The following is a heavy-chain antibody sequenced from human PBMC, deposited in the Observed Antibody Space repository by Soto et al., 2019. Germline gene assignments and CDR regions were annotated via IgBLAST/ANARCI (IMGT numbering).Heavy chain of an antibody. D-gene: IGHD3-22*01. CDR1: GFSFNDYA. CDR3: SRGTYYPQSSGPHADY. Sequence: GGSLRLSCATSGFSFNDYAMYWVRQAPGQGLEWVAIISSDGHHQFYLDNLRGRFTVSRDNSKNTLYLQMNSLRPGDTAVYYCSRGTYYPQSSGPHADYWGPGTVVTVSS. CDR2: ISSDGHHQ. V-gene: IGHV3-30*03. J-gene: IGHJ4*02.